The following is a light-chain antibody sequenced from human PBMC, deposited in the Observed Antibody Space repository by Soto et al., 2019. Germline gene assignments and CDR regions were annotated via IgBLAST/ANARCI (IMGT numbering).Light chain of an antibody. Sequence: QSVLTQPPSVSAAPGQKVTISCSGSSSNIGNNYVSWYQQLPGTAPKLLIYDNNNRPSGIPDRFSGSQSGTSATLGITGLQTGDEADYYCGTWDTRLGAVVFGGGTKLTVL. CDR3: GTWDTRLGAVV. J-gene: IGLJ2*01. CDR2: DNN. V-gene: IGLV1-51*01. CDR1: SSNIGNNY.